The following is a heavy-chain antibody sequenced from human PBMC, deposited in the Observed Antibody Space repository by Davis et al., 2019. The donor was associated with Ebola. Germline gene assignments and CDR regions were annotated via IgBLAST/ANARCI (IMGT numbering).Heavy chain of an antibody. D-gene: IGHD2-2*01. CDR2: ISSSSSTI. CDR3: ARVSGLIVVVPAALDY. V-gene: IGHV3-48*02. J-gene: IGHJ4*02. CDR1: GFTFSSYS. Sequence: PGGSLRLSCAASGFTFSSYSMNWVRQAPGKGLEWVSYISSSSSTIYYADSVKGRFTISRDNAKNSLYLQMNSLRDEDTAVYYCARVSGLIVVVPAALDYWGQGTLVTVSS.